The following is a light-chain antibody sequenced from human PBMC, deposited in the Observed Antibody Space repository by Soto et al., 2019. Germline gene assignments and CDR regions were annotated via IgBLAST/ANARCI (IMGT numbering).Light chain of an antibody. J-gene: IGKJ1*01. Sequence: IQMTQSPSSLSASVGDRVTITCRAGQSISSYLNLYQQKPGKAPKLLIYAASSLQSGVPSRFSGSGSGTDFTRTISSLQPEDFAIYYCQQCYSTPRTFGQGTPVEIK. V-gene: IGKV1-39*01. CDR1: QSISSY. CDR2: AAS. CDR3: QQCYSTPRT.